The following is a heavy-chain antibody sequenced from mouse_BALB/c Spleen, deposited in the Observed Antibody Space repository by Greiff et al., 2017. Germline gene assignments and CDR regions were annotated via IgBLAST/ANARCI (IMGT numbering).Heavy chain of an antibody. Sequence: VQLQQSGTVLARPGASVKMSCKASGYTFTSYWMHWVKQRPGQGLEWIGAIYPGNSDTSYNQKFKGKAKLTAVTSTSTAYMELSSLTNEDSAVYYCTRQEIYYGSSYGYWGQGTTLTVSS. D-gene: IGHD1-1*01. CDR2: IYPGNSDT. CDR3: TRQEIYYGSSYGY. CDR1: GYTFTSYW. V-gene: IGHV1-5*01. J-gene: IGHJ2*01.